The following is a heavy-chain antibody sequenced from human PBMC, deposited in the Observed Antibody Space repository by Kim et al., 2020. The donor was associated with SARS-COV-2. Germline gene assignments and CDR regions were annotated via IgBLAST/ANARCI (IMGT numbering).Heavy chain of an antibody. Sequence: SETLSLTCTVSGGSISSGGYYWSWIRQHPGKGLEWIGYIYYSGSTYYNPSLKSRVTISVDTSKNQFSLKLSSVTAADTAVYYCARGEWQWLVDYWGQGTLVTVSS. CDR1: GGSISSGGYY. CDR3: ARGEWQWLVDY. CDR2: IYYSGST. D-gene: IGHD6-19*01. V-gene: IGHV4-31*03. J-gene: IGHJ4*02.